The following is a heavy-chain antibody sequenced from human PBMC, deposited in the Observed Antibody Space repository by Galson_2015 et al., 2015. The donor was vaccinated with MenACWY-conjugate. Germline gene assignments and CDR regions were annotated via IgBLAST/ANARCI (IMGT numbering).Heavy chain of an antibody. J-gene: IGHJ3*02. CDR2: ISGDSIYI. CDR1: GLTFRTHS. D-gene: IGHD1-26*01. Sequence: SLRLSCAASGLTFRTHSMNWVRQAPGKGLEWVSSISGDSIYIFYADSVKGRFTISRDNAKNSLYLQMNSLGTEDTAVYYCAKSIVVSKGAFDIWGQGTMVTVSS. CDR3: AKSIVVSKGAFDI. V-gene: IGHV3-21*01.